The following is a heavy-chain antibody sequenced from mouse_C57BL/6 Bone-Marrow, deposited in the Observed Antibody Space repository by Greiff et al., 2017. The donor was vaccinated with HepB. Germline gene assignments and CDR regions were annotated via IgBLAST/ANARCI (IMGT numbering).Heavy chain of an antibody. J-gene: IGHJ3*01. D-gene: IGHD4-1*01. CDR1: GYTFTEYT. Sequence: VQLVESGAELVKPGASVKLSCKASGYTFTEYTIHWVKQRSGQGLEWIGWFYPGSGSIKYNEKFKDKATLTADKSSSTVYMELSRLTSEDSAVYFCASLLTGTAWFAYWGQGTLVTVSA. V-gene: IGHV1-62-2*01. CDR2: FYPGSGSI. CDR3: ASLLTGTAWFAY.